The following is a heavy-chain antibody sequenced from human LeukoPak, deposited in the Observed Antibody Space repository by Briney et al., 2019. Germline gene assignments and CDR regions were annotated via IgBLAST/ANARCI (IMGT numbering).Heavy chain of an antibody. CDR3: AREPYYYDSSGYAYYYYMDV. D-gene: IGHD3-22*01. CDR2: INPNSGGT. CDR1: GYTFTGYY. V-gene: IGHV1-2*02. J-gene: IGHJ6*03. Sequence: ASVKVSCKDSGYTFTGYYMHWVRQAPGQGLEWMGWINPNSGGTNYAQKFQGRVTMTRDTSISTAYMELSRLRSDDTAVYYCAREPYYYDSSGYAYYYYMDVWGKGTTVTVSS.